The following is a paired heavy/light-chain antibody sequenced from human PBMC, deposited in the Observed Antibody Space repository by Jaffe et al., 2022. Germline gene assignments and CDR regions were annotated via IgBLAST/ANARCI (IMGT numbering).Light chain of an antibody. CDR1: QGISSW. Sequence: DIQMTQSPSSVSASVGDRVTITCRASQGISSWLAWYQQKPGKAPKLLIYAASSLQSGVPSRFSGSGSGTDFTLTISSLQPEDFATYYCQQANSFPPRQTFGQGTRLEIK. J-gene: IGKJ5*01. V-gene: IGKV1-12*01. CDR2: AAS. CDR3: QQANSFPPRQT.
Heavy chain of an antibody. CDR1: GFTFDDYA. J-gene: IGHJ4*02. CDR3: AKGFYSSSSWRRRINYFDY. CDR2: ISWNSGSI. D-gene: IGHD6-6*01. Sequence: EVQLVESGGGLVQPGRSLRLSCAASGFTFDDYAMHWVRQAPGKGLEWVSGISWNSGSIGYADSVKGRFTISRDNAKNSLYLQMNSLRAEDTALYYCAKGFYSSSSWRRRINYFDYWGQGTLVTVSS. V-gene: IGHV3-9*01.